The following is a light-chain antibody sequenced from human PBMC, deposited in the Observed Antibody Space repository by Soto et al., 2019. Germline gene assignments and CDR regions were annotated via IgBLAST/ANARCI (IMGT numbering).Light chain of an antibody. CDR3: HQYGSLYT. CDR1: QSVSSSY. Sequence: EIVLTQSPGTLSLSPGERATLSCRASQSVSSSYLAWYQQKPGQAPRLLIYGASSRATGIPDRFSGSGSGTDFSLTISRPEPEDFEVYYCHQYGSLYTFGQGTKLEIK. V-gene: IGKV3-20*01. CDR2: GAS. J-gene: IGKJ2*01.